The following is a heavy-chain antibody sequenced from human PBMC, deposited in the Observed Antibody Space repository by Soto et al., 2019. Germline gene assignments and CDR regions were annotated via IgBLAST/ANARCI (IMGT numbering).Heavy chain of an antibody. CDR3: VLRYFDWLSGLDYYGMDV. J-gene: IGHJ6*02. D-gene: IGHD3-9*01. CDR2: ISSNGGST. CDR1: GFTFSSYA. Sequence: GVSLRLSCSASGFTFSSYAMHWVRQAPGKGLEYVSAISSNGGSTYYADSVKGRFTISRDNSKNTLYLQMSSLRAEDTAVYYCVLRYFDWLSGLDYYGMDVWGQGTTVTVSS. V-gene: IGHV3-64D*08.